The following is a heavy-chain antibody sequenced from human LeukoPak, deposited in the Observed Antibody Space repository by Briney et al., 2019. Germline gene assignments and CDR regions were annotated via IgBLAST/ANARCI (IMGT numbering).Heavy chain of an antibody. V-gene: IGHV4-39*01. D-gene: IGHD1-26*01. Sequence: SETLSLTCTVSGGSISSSSYYWGWIRQPPGKGLEWIGSIYYSGSTYYNPSLKSRVTISVDTSKNQFSLKLSSVTAADTAVYYCARPPVWGGGSPLYYWGQGTLVTVSS. CDR3: ARPPVWGGGSPLYY. CDR2: IYYSGST. J-gene: IGHJ4*02. CDR1: GGSISSSSYY.